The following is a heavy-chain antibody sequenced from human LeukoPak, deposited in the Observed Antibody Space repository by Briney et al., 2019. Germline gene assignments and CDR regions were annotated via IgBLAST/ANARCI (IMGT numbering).Heavy chain of an antibody. J-gene: IGHJ3*02. CDR1: GFTFSSYG. Sequence: GALRLSCAASGFTFSSYGMIWVRQAPGKGLEWVSAISGRGRSTYYADSVKGRFTISRDNSKNTLYLQMNSLRAEDTAVYYCARGEDAFDIWGQGTMVTVSS. CDR3: ARGEDAFDI. V-gene: IGHV3-23*01. CDR2: ISGRGRST.